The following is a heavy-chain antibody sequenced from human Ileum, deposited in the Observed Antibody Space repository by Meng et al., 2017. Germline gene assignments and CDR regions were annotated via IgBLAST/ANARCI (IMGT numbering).Heavy chain of an antibody. V-gene: IGHV4-34*01. CDR2: INRGGAT. CDR1: GGSSSGDY. Sequence: LHQSAPGLLKPAETLSLTCAVDGGSSSGDYWSWLRQTPGKGLEWIGEINRGGATNYSPSLRSRATISIDTSKNQFSLNLTSVTAADTAVYYCAVGPASEWFFDSWGQGSLVTVSS. D-gene: IGHD3-3*01. J-gene: IGHJ4*02. CDR3: AVGPASEWFFDS.